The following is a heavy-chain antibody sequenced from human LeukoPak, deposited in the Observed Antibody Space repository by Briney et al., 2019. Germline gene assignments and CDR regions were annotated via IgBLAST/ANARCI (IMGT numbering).Heavy chain of an antibody. CDR2: IKQDETEK. Sequence: PGGSLRLSCTASGFTFSNFWMGWVRQAPGKGLEWVANIKQDETEKFYLGSVKGRLTISRDNAKNSLYLQMNSLRAEDTAVYYCAREYRPVAAPYGMDVWGQGTTVTVSS. CDR1: GFTFSNFW. D-gene: IGHD2-15*01. V-gene: IGHV3-7*01. CDR3: AREYRPVAAPYGMDV. J-gene: IGHJ6*02.